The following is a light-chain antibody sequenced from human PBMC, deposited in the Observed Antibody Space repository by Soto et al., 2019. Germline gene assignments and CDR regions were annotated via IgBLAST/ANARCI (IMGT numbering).Light chain of an antibody. V-gene: IGKV1-39*01. CDR1: QNIIFY. CDR2: AAS. CDR3: QQSYTTPVYS. Sequence: DIQMTQSPSSLSASVVDRVTITCRASQNIIFYLNWYQQKPEEAPKLLIYAASNLQSGVPSRFSGSGSGTHFTLPISSLQPEYFATYFCQQSYTTPVYSFGQGTKVEIK. J-gene: IGKJ2*01.